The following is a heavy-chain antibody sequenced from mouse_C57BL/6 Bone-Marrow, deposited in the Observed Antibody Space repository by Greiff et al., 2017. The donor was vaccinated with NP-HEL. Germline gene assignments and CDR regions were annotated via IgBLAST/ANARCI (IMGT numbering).Heavy chain of an antibody. J-gene: IGHJ2*01. D-gene: IGHD1-1*01. CDR2: IDPSDSYT. Sequence: QVQLQQPGAELVMPGASVKLSCKASGYTFTSYWMHWVKQRPGQGLEWIGEIDPSDSYTNYNQKFKGKSTLTVDKSSSTAYKQLSSPTSEDSAVYYCERSGPHITTVVNIDDWGQGTTLTVSS. CDR1: GYTFTSYW. CDR3: ERSGPHITTVVNIDD. V-gene: IGHV1-69*01.